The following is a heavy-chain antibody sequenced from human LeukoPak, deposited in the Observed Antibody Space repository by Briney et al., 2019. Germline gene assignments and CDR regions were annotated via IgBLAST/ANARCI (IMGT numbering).Heavy chain of an antibody. V-gene: IGHV1-18*01. J-gene: IGHJ4*02. D-gene: IGHD2-8*01. CDR3: ATHSPKAIVLTVYAIRASRPLAY. CDR2: ISADKGNT. Sequence: ASVKVSCKASGYTFTSYGISGVRQAPGQGLEWMGWISADKGNTNYTQKPQGGVTMTTDTSTSTAYMGLRSLRSDHTPVYYCATHSPKAIVLTVYAIRASRPLAYWGQGTLVTV. CDR1: GYTFTSYG.